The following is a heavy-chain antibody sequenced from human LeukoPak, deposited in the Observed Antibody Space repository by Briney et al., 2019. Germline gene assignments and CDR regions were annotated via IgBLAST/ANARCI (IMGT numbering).Heavy chain of an antibody. J-gene: IGHJ4*02. CDR3: AKTDHPFITMIVVVTAVNY. CDR2: IRGSGGST. D-gene: IGHD3-22*01. CDR1: GFTFSSYA. V-gene: IGHV3-23*01. Sequence: GGSLRLSCAASGFTFSSYAMSWVRQAPGKGLEWVSAIRGSGGSTYYADSVKGRFTISRDNSKNTLYLQMNSLRAEDTAVYYCAKTDHPFITMIVVVTAVNYWGQGTLVTVSS.